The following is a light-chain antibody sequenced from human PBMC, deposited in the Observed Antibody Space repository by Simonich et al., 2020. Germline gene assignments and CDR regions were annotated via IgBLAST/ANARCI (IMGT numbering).Light chain of an antibody. Sequence: EIVLTQSPATLSLSPGERATLSCRASQSVSSYLAWYQQKPGQAPRLLIYDASNRATGIPARFRGSGSGTDFTLTISSLEPEDFAVYYCQQYNNWPRTFGQGTKVEIK. CDR2: DAS. J-gene: IGKJ1*01. V-gene: IGKV3-11*01. CDR3: QQYNNWPRT. CDR1: QSVSSY.